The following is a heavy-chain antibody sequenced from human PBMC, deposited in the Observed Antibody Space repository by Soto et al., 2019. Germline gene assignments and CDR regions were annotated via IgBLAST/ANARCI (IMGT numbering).Heavy chain of an antibody. CDR3: ARPLDI. V-gene: IGHV4-30-2*01. J-gene: IGHJ3*02. CDR1: GGSISSGGYS. Sequence: QLQLQESGSGLVKPSQTLSLTCSDSGGSISSGGYSGSWIRQPPGKALEWIGDIYYGSTYYNPSHESRFTISLDRSKNHFSLKLLSVTAADTAVNHFARPLDIWGQGTMVTVSS. CDR2: IYYGST.